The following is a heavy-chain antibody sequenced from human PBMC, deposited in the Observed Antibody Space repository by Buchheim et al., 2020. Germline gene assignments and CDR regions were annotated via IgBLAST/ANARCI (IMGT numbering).Heavy chain of an antibody. CDR2: IYYSGTT. CDR1: GGSISSSTYY. CDR3: ARDTLHGMDV. J-gene: IGHJ6*02. Sequence: QLQVQESGPGLVKPSETLSLTCTVSGGSISSSTYYWGWIRQPPGKGLEWIGSIYYSGTTHSNPSLESRVTMSVDTSKNQFSLKVKSMTAADTAVYFCARDTLHGMDVWGQGTT. V-gene: IGHV4-39*07.